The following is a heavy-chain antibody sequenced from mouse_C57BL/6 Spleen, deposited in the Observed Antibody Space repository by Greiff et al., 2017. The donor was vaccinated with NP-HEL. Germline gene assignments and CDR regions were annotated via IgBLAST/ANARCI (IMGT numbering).Heavy chain of an antibody. CDR2: IYPGSGST. V-gene: IGHV1-55*01. CDR1: GYTFTSYW. CDR3: ARSGDGYYLAWFAY. J-gene: IGHJ3*01. D-gene: IGHD2-3*01. Sequence: VQLQQPGAELVKPGASVKMSCKASGYTFTSYWITWVKQRPGQGLEWIGDIYPGSGSTNYNEKFKNKATLTVDTSSSTAYMQLSSLTSEDSAVYYCARSGDGYYLAWFAYWGQGTLVTVSA.